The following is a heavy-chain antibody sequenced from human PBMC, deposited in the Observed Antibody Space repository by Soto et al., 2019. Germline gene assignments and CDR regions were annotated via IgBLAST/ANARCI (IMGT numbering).Heavy chain of an antibody. CDR3: AKEDDSSGYYSVRYFDY. CDR1: VFTFNRYA. Sequence: LRLSCGPSVFTFNRYAMSWFRQAPWNVLEWVSAISGSGGSTYYADSVKGRFTISRDNSKNTMYLQMNSLRADDTTVYYCAKEDDSSGYYSVRYFDYWGQGTLVTISS. D-gene: IGHD3-22*01. CDR2: ISGSGGST. J-gene: IGHJ4*02. V-gene: IGHV3-23*01.